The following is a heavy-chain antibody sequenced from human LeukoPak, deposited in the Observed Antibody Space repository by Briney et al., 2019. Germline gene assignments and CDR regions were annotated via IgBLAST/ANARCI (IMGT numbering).Heavy chain of an antibody. CDR1: GRSMSGFY. V-gene: IGHV4-4*08. Sequence: NPSEPLSLTCTLSGRSMSGFYWSWLRQPPGKGLEWIGYIHSSGSTSYNSSLKSRVTISGDTSNNQLSLKLSSVTAADTAVYYCARSGGHSGGYWGQGTLVTVSS. CDR3: ARSGGHSGGY. J-gene: IGHJ4*02. D-gene: IGHD4-23*01. CDR2: IHSSGST.